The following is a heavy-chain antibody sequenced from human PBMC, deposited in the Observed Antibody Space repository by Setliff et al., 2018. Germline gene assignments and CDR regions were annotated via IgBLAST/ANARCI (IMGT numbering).Heavy chain of an antibody. V-gene: IGHV4-38-2*02. Sequence: SETLSLTCNVSGYSISSGYYWAWIRQPPGKGLEWIGSIYHSGDTYCNPSLKSRVTISVDTSKNQFSLKLSSVSAADTAVYYCAISAAGTGNVGHYYAMDVWGQGTTVTVSS. CDR1: GYSISSGYY. J-gene: IGHJ6*02. CDR2: IYHSGDT. CDR3: AISAAGTGNVGHYYAMDV. D-gene: IGHD6-13*01.